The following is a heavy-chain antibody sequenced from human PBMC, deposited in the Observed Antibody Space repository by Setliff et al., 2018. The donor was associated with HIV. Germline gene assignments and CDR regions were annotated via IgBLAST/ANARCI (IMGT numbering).Heavy chain of an antibody. CDR3: AGDSPTGAFDI. Sequence: ASVKVSCKASGYTFTSYAMNWVRQAPGQGLERMGWINTNTGNPTYAQGFTGRLFFSLDTSVSTAYLQISSLRAEDTAVYYCAGDSPTGAFDIWGQGTMVTVSS. CDR2: INTNTGNP. V-gene: IGHV7-4-1*02. J-gene: IGHJ3*02. D-gene: IGHD4-17*01. CDR1: GYTFTSYA.